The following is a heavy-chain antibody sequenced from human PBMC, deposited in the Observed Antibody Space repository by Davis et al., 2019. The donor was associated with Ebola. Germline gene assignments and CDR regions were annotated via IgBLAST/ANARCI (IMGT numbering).Heavy chain of an antibody. J-gene: IGHJ4*02. V-gene: IGHV3-23*01. D-gene: IGHD2-15*01. Sequence: PGGSLRLSCAASGFTFSSYAMSWVRQAPGKGLEWVSAISGSGGSTYYADSVKGRFTISRDNSKNTLYLQMNSLRAEDTAVYYCAKAVGYCSGGSCPGDYWGQGTLVTVSS. CDR1: GFTFSSYA. CDR3: AKAVGYCSGGSCPGDY. CDR2: ISGSGGST.